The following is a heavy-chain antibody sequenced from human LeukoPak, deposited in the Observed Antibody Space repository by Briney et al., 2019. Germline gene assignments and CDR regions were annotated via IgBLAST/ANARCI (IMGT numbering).Heavy chain of an antibody. CDR2: INHSGST. CDR3: ARRYCSSTSCYYDY. J-gene: IGHJ4*02. V-gene: IGHV4-34*01. CDR1: GGSFSGYY. Sequence: SETLSLTCAVYGGSFSGYYWSWIRQPPGKGLEWIGEINHSGSTNYNPSLKSRVTISVDTSRNQFSLKLSSVTAADTAVYYCARRYCSSTSCYYDYWGQGTLVTVSS. D-gene: IGHD2-2*01.